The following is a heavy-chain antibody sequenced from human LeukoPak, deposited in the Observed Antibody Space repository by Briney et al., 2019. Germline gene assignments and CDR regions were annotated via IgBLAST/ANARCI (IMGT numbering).Heavy chain of an antibody. D-gene: IGHD2-21*02. CDR2: MWSDGNRK. V-gene: IGHV3-33*04. CDR1: GFTFSGYG. J-gene: IGHJ4*02. Sequence: GGSLRLSCEASGFTFSGYGFHWVRQAPGKGLEWVAVMWSDGNRKYYADSVKGRFTISRDNSKNTLYLQLNSLKPEDTAVYYCAKDTRCGGDCYSVGNYWGQGTLVTVSS. CDR3: AKDTRCGGDCYSVGNY.